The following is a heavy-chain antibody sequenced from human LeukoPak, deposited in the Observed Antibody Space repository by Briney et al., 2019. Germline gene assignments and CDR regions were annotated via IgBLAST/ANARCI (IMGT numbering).Heavy chain of an antibody. Sequence: GGSLRLSCAASGFTFSTYAMSWVRQAPGKGLEWVSSISGSGGDRHYADYEKGRFTISRDNSKNTLFLQMNSLRAEDTAVYYCAKQRTYFDYWGQGTLVTVSS. V-gene: IGHV3-23*01. CDR1: GFTFSTYA. J-gene: IGHJ4*02. D-gene: IGHD3/OR15-3a*01. CDR2: ISGSGGDR. CDR3: AKQRTYFDY.